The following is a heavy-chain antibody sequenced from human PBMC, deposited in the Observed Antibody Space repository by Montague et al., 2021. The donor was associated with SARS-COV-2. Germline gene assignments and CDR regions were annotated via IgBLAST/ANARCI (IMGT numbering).Heavy chain of an antibody. CDR2: IFHDGTS. CDR1: GESMTRSW. V-gene: IGHV4-4*02. CDR3: TRARSKAIDY. Sequence: SETLSLTCAVSGESMTRSWRTWVRQPPGQRLQWIGEIFHDGTSRSNYXPALKSRVTISIDTSKNQFFLRLSSVTAADTALYFCTRARSKAIDYWGQGALVTVSS. D-gene: IGHD2/OR15-2a*01. J-gene: IGHJ4*02.